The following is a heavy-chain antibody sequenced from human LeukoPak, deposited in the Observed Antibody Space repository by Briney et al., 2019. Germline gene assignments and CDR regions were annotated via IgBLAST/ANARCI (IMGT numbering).Heavy chain of an antibody. CDR1: GCSFSSYA. CDR3: AKWPEGAMDYFDY. CDR2: ISGDGTRT. J-gene: IGHJ4*02. D-gene: IGHD3-16*01. V-gene: IGHV3-23*01. Sequence: GGSLRLSCAASGCSFSSYAMTWARQATVKGLEWVSAISGDGTRTYYADSVKGRFTISRDNSKNTLYLEMSSLRVEDTAIYYCAKWPEGAMDYFDYWGQGTLVTVSS.